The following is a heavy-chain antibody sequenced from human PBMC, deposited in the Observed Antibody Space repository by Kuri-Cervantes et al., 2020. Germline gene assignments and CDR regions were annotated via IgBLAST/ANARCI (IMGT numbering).Heavy chain of an antibody. CDR3: ASTKQAFTLPNWFDP. CDR2: IYYSGST. D-gene: IGHD1-26*01. V-gene: IGHV4-39*01. CDR1: GGSISSSSYY. J-gene: IGHJ5*02. Sequence: ESLKISCTVSGGSISSSSYYWGWIRQPPGKGLEWIGSIYYSGSTYYNPSLKSRVTISVDTSKNQFSLKLSSVTAADTAVYYCASTKQAFTLPNWFDPWGQGTLVTVSS.